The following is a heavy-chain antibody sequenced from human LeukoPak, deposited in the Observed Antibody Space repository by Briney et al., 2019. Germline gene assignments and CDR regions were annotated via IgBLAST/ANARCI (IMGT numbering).Heavy chain of an antibody. Sequence: PSETLSLTCTVSGGSISSYYWSWIRQPPGKGLEWIGYIYYSGTTNYNPSLKSRVTISVDTSKNQFSLKLSSVTAADTAVYYCARTYYDLYYYGMDVWGQGTTVTVSS. V-gene: IGHV4-59*08. D-gene: IGHD3-3*01. J-gene: IGHJ6*02. CDR3: ARTYYDLYYYGMDV. CDR2: IYYSGTT. CDR1: GGSISSYY.